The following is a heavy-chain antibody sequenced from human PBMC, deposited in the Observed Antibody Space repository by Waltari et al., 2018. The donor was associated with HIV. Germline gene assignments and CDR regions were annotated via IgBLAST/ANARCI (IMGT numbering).Heavy chain of an antibody. CDR1: GYTFIDNY. V-gene: IGHV1-46*03. CDR2: VNPGSGNT. Sequence: QVQLVQSGAEVKKPGTSVKVSCKASGYTFIDNYIHWVRQAPGQGLEWMGVVNPGSGNTNHAQKFQGRLTMTRDTSTSTVYMELSSLRSEDTAIYYCARQWWSEGAFDIWGQGTTVTVSS. D-gene: IGHD2-15*01. J-gene: IGHJ3*02. CDR3: ARQWWSEGAFDI.